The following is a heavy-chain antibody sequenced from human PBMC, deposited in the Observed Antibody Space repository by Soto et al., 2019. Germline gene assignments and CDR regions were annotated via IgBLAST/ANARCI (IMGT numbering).Heavy chain of an antibody. CDR2: IYDSGAT. CDR3: ARDWGPYWFDP. CDR1: GGSLSGGSYY. Sequence: TSETLSITCTVSGGSLSGGSYYWNWIRQPPGKQMEWIGYIYDSGATKYNPSLKSRVTISQDTSKNQFSLKMNSVTPSDTAVYYCARDWGPYWFDPWGQGILVTVSS. V-gene: IGHV4-61*01. J-gene: IGHJ5*02. D-gene: IGHD3-16*01.